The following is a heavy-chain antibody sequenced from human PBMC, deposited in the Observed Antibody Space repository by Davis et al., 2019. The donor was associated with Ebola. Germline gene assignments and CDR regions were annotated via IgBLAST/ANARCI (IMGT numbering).Heavy chain of an antibody. Sequence: ASVKVSCKASGYTFTSYAMHWVRQAPGQRLEWMGWINAGNGNTKYSQKFQGRVTITRDTSASTAYMELSSLRSEDTAVYYCARDGRMIGYGSGNRLPYYGMDVWGQGTTVTVSS. CDR3: ARDGRMIGYGSGNRLPYYGMDV. V-gene: IGHV1-3*01. CDR2: INAGNGNT. J-gene: IGHJ6*02. CDR1: GYTFTSYA. D-gene: IGHD3-10*01.